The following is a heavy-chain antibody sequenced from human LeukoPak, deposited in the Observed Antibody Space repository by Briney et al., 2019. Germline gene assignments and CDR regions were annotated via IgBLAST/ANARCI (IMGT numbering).Heavy chain of an antibody. CDR2: MDDSGST. CDR1: GGSISSYY. CDR3: ARHSSGSGGAFQY. Sequence: SETLSLTCTVSGGSISSYYWSWIRQPPGKGLEWIGYMDDSGSTNYNPSLTSRVTISEDTSKNQLSLKLGSVTAADTAVYYCARHSSGSGGAFQYWGQGAPVTVSS. J-gene: IGHJ4*02. V-gene: IGHV4-59*08. D-gene: IGHD6-19*01.